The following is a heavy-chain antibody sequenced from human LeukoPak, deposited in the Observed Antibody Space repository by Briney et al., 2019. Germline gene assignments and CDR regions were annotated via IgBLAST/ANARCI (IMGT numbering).Heavy chain of an antibody. V-gene: IGHV1-2*02. CDR2: INPNSGGT. CDR1: GYTFIGNY. J-gene: IGHJ5*02. D-gene: IGHD3-22*01. Sequence: GASVKVSCKASGYTFIGNYMHWVRQAPGQGLEWMGWINPNSGGTNYAQKFQGRVTMTRDTSISTAYMELSRLRSDDTAVYYCARGASRDTMIVVVINNWFDPWGQGTLVTVSS. CDR3: ARGASRDTMIVVVINNWFDP.